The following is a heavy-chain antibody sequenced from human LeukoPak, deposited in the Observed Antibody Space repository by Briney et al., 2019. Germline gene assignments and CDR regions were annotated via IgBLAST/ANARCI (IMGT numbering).Heavy chain of an antibody. Sequence: ASLKVSCKASGYTFTSYYMHWVRQAPGQGLKWMGIINPSGGSTSYAQKFQGRVTMTRDTSTSTVYIELSSLRSEDTAVYYCARAGSDYCGGDCPKFDYWGQGTLVTVSS. J-gene: IGHJ4*02. V-gene: IGHV1-46*01. CDR3: ARAGSDYCGGDCPKFDY. CDR1: GYTFTSYY. D-gene: IGHD2-21*02. CDR2: INPSGGST.